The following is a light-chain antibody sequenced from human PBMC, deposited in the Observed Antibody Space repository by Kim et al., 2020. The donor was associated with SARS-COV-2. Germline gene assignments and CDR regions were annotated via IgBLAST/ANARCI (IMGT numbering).Light chain of an antibody. Sequence: AGSPGERATLSCRASQSISSRLAWYQQKPGQAPRLLIYGASTRATGTPTRFSGSGSGTEFTLTISSLQSGDFAIYYCQQYNDWRSFGQGTKVEIK. J-gene: IGKJ1*01. V-gene: IGKV3-15*01. CDR1: QSISSR. CDR2: GAS. CDR3: QQYNDWRS.